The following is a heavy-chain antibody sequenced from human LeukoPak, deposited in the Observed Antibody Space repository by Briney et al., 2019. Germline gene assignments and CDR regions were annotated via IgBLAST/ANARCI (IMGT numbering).Heavy chain of an antibody. V-gene: IGHV1-8*01. CDR1: GYTFTSYD. CDR3: ARVLYGGRKTMVRGVSLLGY. CDR2: MNPNSGNT. Sequence: ASVKVSCKASGYTFTSYDINWVRQATGQGLEWMGWMNPNSGNTGYAQKFQGRVTMARNTSISTAYVELSSLRSEDTAVYYCARVLYGGRKTMVRGVSLLGYWGQGTLVTVSS. D-gene: IGHD3-10*01. J-gene: IGHJ4*02.